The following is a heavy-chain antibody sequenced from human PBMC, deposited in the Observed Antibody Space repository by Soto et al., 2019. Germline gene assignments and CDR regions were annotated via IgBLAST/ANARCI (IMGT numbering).Heavy chain of an antibody. Sequence: RASVKVSCKASGYTFTSYGISWVRQAPGQGLEWMGWISAYNGNTNYAQKLQGRVTMTTDTSTSTAYMELRSLRSDDTAVYYCARDSFWSGSYYYYGMDVWGQGTTITV. D-gene: IGHD3-3*01. V-gene: IGHV1-18*01. CDR3: ARDSFWSGSYYYYGMDV. CDR2: ISAYNGNT. J-gene: IGHJ6*02. CDR1: GYTFTSYG.